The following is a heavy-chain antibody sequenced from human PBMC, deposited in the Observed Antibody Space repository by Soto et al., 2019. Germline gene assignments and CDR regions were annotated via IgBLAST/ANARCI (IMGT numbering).Heavy chain of an antibody. D-gene: IGHD3-3*01. CDR3: ARDRSNYDFWSALSDY. CDR2: TKPDGSEK. J-gene: IGHJ4*02. V-gene: IGHV3-7*03. CDR1: GFTFNTHW. Sequence: PGGSLRLSCAASGFTFNTHWMSWVRQAPGKGLEWVAHTKPDGSEKYYVDSARGRVTMTTDTSTSTAYMELRSLRSDDTAVYYCARDRSNYDFWSALSDYWGQGTLVTVSS.